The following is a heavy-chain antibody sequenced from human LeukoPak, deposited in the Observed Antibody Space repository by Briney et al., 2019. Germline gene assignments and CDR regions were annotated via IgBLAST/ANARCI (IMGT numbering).Heavy chain of an antibody. J-gene: IGHJ4*02. Sequence: SETLSLTCAVSGGSITSSHWWTWVRQAPGQGPEWIGEVYHSGSTNYNPSLKSRVTISIDNTKSHFFLKLSSLTAADTAVYYCARARPWVDYWGQGILVTVSS. CDR2: VYHSGST. V-gene: IGHV4-4*02. CDR1: GGSITSSHW. D-gene: IGHD6-6*01. CDR3: ARARPWVDY.